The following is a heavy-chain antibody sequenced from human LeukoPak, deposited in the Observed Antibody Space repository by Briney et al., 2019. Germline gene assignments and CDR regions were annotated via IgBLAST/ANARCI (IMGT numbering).Heavy chain of an antibody. V-gene: IGHV1-2*02. CDR3: ARVGQRSVRGVILGY. D-gene: IGHD3-10*01. CDR1: GYTFTGYY. Sequence: GASVKVSCKASGYTFTGYYMHWARQAPGQGLEWMGWINPNSGGTNYAQKFQGRVTMTRDTSISTAYMELSRLRSDDTAVYYCARVGQRSVRGVILGYWGQGTLVTVSS. J-gene: IGHJ4*02. CDR2: INPNSGGT.